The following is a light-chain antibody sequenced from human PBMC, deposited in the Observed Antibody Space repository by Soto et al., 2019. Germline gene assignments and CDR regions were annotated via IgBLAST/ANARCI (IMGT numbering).Light chain of an antibody. CDR1: QSVSIS. V-gene: IGKV3D-15*01. Sequence: EIVLAQSPATLSLSPGERATLSCRASQSVSISLAWYQQKPGQAPRLLIYDASSRATGIPARFSGSGSGTEFTLTISSLQSEDFAVYYCQQYNNWPPITFGQGTRLEI. CDR3: QQYNNWPPIT. CDR2: DAS. J-gene: IGKJ5*01.